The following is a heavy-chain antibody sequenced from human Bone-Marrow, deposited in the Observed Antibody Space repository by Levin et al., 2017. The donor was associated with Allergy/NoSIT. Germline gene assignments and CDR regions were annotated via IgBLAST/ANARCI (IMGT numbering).Heavy chain of an antibody. CDR2: INQDGSEK. D-gene: IGHD2-2*01. Sequence: GESLKISCAASGFTLSSYWMSWVRQAPGKGLEWVANINQDGSEKVYVDSVKGRFAISRDNAKNSLFLQMNSLRAEDTATYYCARYCTSRTCLPGGFDIWGQGTMITVSS. J-gene: IGHJ3*02. CDR3: ARYCTSRTCLPGGFDI. CDR1: GFTLSSYW. V-gene: IGHV3-7*01.